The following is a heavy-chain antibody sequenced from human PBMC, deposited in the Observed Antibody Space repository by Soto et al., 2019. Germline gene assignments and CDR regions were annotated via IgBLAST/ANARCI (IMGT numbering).Heavy chain of an antibody. D-gene: IGHD5-18*01. J-gene: IGHJ5*02. CDR2: IYPGDSDT. CDR1: GYSFTSYW. V-gene: IGHV5-51*01. Sequence: GASLKTSCKGSGYSFTSYWIGWVRQMPGKGLEWMGIIYPGDSDTRYSPSFQGQVTISDDKSISTAYLQWSSLKASDTAMYYCTRVHTARNWFDPWGQGTLVTVSS. CDR3: TRVHTARNWFDP.